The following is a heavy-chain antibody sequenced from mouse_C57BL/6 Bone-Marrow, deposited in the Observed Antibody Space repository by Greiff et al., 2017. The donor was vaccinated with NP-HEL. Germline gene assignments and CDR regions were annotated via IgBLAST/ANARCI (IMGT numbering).Heavy chain of an antibody. J-gene: IGHJ3*01. Sequence: EVQLVESGPVLVKPGASVKMSCKASGYTFTDYYMNWVKQSHGRSLEWIGVINPYNGGTSYNQKFKGKATLTVDKSSSTAYMELNSLTSEDSAVYYCARWRLRRGFAYWGQGTLVTVSA. CDR3: ARWRLRRGFAY. D-gene: IGHD2-4*01. CDR2: INPYNGGT. V-gene: IGHV1-19*01. CDR1: GYTFTDYY.